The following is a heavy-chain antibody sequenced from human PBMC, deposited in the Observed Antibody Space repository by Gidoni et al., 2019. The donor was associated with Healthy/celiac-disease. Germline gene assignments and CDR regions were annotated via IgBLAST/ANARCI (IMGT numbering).Heavy chain of an antibody. J-gene: IGHJ4*02. Sequence: EVQLVESGGVVVQPGGSLRLSRAVSGFTFDDYTMHWVRQAPRKGLEWVSLISWDGGSTYYADSVKGRFTISRDNSKNSLYLQMNSLRTEDTALYYCAKDMGIHEINSGSYYTNQFDYWGQGTLVTVSS. D-gene: IGHD3-10*01. CDR2: ISWDGGST. CDR1: GFTFDDYT. CDR3: AKDMGIHEINSGSYYTNQFDY. V-gene: IGHV3-43*01.